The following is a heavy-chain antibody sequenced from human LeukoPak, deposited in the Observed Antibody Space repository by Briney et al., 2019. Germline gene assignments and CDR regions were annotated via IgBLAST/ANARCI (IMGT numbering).Heavy chain of an antibody. CDR1: GYTFTSYD. CDR2: MNPNSGNT. Sequence: GASVKVSCKASGYTFTSYDINWVRQATGQGLEWMGWMNPNSGNTGYAQKFQGRVTMTRNTSISTAYMELSSLRSEDTAVYYCAKVGEYCSGGSCYSVRYFQHWGQGTLVTVSS. J-gene: IGHJ1*01. V-gene: IGHV1-8*01. CDR3: AKVGEYCSGGSCYSVRYFQH. D-gene: IGHD2-15*01.